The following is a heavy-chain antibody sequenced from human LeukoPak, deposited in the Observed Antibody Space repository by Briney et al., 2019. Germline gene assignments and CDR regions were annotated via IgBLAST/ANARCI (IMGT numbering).Heavy chain of an antibody. CDR2: ISGNGGST. Sequence: SGGSLRLSCAASRFIFSNYAMSWVRQAPGKGLEWVSGISGNGGSTSYADSVKGRFTISRDNSKNTLYLQMNSLRAEDTAVYYCAKSAERFEANEVLEDVALGDYYYMDVWGKGTTVTVSS. CDR3: AKSAERFEANEVLEDVALGDYYYMDV. V-gene: IGHV3-23*01. CDR1: RFIFSNYA. D-gene: IGHD3-16*01. J-gene: IGHJ6*03.